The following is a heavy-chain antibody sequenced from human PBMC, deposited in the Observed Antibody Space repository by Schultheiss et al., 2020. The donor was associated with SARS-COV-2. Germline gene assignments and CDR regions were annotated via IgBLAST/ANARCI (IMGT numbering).Heavy chain of an antibody. CDR3: ARDVYSSSWFYFDY. CDR1: GGSISSYN. J-gene: IGHJ4*02. V-gene: IGHV4-4*08. Sequence: SETLSLTCTVSGGSISSYNLTWIRQPPGKGLEWIGCIYTNGSTYYNPSLKSRVTISVDTSKNQFSLKLSSVTAADTAVYYCARDVYSSSWFYFDYWGQGTLVTVSS. D-gene: IGHD6-13*01. CDR2: IYTNGST.